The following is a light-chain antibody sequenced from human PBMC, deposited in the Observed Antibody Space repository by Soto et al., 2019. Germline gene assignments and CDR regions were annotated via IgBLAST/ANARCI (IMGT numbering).Light chain of an antibody. CDR3: QQYFNWPLTWT. Sequence: EVVLTQSPATLSVSAGGTVTLSCRASQSVRTNVAWYQQIPGQAPRLLVYGASTRATGVPARFTGSGSGIEFSLTISSLLSEYSAFYYCQQYFNWPLTWTFGPGTKVDIK. CDR2: GAS. CDR1: QSVRTN. V-gene: IGKV3-15*01. J-gene: IGKJ1*01.